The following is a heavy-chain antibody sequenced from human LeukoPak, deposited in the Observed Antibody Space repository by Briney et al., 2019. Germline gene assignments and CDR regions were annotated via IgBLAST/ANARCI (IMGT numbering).Heavy chain of an antibody. D-gene: IGHD5-24*01. CDR1: GYPFTTSW. CDR2: IYAGNSDA. CDR3: AIINHPDGRVY. J-gene: IGHJ4*02. V-gene: IGHV5-51*01. Sequence: PGESLQISCQGFGYPFTTSWIGWVRQLPGKGLEWTAIIYAGNSDAKYSPSFQGQVSISTDRSISTAYLHWSSLKASDTAIYYCAIINHPDGRVYWGQGTLVTVSS.